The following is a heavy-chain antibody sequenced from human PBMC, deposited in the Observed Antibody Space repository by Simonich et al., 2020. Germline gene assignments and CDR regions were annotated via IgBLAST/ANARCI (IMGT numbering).Heavy chain of an antibody. D-gene: IGHD5-18*01. J-gene: IGHJ4*02. Sequence: QVQLQESGPGLVKPSGTLSLTCAVSGGSISSSNWWSWVRQPPGKGLEWIGEIYNSGSTNYNPSLKSLVTISVDKSKNQFSLKLGSVTAADTAVYYCARVPFTAMVLFDYWGQGTLVTVSS. CDR1: GGSISSSNW. CDR3: ARVPFTAMVLFDY. V-gene: IGHV4-4*02. CDR2: IYNSGST.